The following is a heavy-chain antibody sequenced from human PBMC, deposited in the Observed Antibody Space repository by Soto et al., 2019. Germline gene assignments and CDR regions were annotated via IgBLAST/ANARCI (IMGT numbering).Heavy chain of an antibody. CDR1: GVSVRSYT. CDR2: VFSTGRT. D-gene: IGHD3-3*01. J-gene: IGHJ4*03. Sequence: SETLSLTCIVSGVSVRSYTWSWVRQPANKGLEWIGRVFSTGRTSYNPSLKSRVSISMDTSKNQFSLNLDSVTAADTAVYFCARDFAYFDSWGQGTLVTVSS. CDR3: ARDFAYFDS. V-gene: IGHV4-4*07.